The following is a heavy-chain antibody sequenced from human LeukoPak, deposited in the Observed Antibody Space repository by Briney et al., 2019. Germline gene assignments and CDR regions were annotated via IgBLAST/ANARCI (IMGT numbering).Heavy chain of an antibody. CDR2: IYYSENT. J-gene: IGHJ2*01. CDR3: ARPTPAGWLYDSRGDYYGGWYFDL. CDR1: GDSITRSSYY. Sequence: SETLSLTCTVSGDSITRSSYYWGWIRQPPGKGLEWIASIYYSENTYYNPSLKSRVTISLDTAKNQFSLKLTSVTAADTAVYYCARPTPAGWLYDSRGDYYGGWYFDLWGRGTLVTVSS. V-gene: IGHV4-39*01. D-gene: IGHD3-22*01.